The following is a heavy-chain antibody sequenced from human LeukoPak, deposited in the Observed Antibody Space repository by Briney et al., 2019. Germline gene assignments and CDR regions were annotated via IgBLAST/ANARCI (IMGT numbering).Heavy chain of an antibody. CDR3: ARVESDSRPFDY. Sequence: PSETLSLTCTVSGGSLSSSSYYWGWIRQPPGKGLEWIGSIYYSGSTYYNPSLKSRVTISVDTSKNQFSLKLSSVTAADTAVYYCARVESDSRPFDYWGQGTLVTVSS. CDR1: GGSLSSSSYY. D-gene: IGHD6-13*01. CDR2: IYYSGST. J-gene: IGHJ4*02. V-gene: IGHV4-39*07.